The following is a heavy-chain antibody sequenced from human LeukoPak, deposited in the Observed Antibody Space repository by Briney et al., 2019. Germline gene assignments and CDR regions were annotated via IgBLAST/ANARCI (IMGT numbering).Heavy chain of an antibody. CDR1: GFTVNNNY. Sequence: GGSLRLSCAASGFTVNNNYMSWVRQAPGKGLEWVSVIYSGGRTYYADSVKGRFIISRENSKNTLYLQMNSLRAEDTAVYYCAKDWYYDFWSGYHIPNIYMDVWGKGTTVTVSS. V-gene: IGHV3-53*05. J-gene: IGHJ6*03. D-gene: IGHD3-3*01. CDR2: IYSGGRT. CDR3: AKDWYYDFWSGYHIPNIYMDV.